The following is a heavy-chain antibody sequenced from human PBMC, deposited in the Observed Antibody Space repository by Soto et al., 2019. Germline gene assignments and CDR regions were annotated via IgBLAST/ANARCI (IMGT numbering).Heavy chain of an antibody. CDR3: ARDNYDILTGYHLFYGMDV. D-gene: IGHD3-9*01. V-gene: IGHV3-11*01. CDR1: GFTFSDYY. J-gene: IGHJ6*02. Sequence: GGSLRLSCAASGFTFSDYYMSWIRQAPGKGLEWVSYISSSGSTIYYADSVKGRFTISRDNAKNSLYLQMNSLRSEDTAVYYCARDNYDILTGYHLFYGMDVWGQGTTVTVSS. CDR2: ISSSGSTI.